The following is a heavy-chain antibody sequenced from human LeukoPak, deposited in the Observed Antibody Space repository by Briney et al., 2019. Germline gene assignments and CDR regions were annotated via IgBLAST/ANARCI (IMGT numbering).Heavy chain of an antibody. CDR2: IKPDGSDK. J-gene: IGHJ4*02. V-gene: IGHV3-7*01. CDR3: ARSPLTQLEPDFFDS. CDR1: GFTFFNHW. D-gene: IGHD1-1*01. Sequence: GSLRLSCAASGFTFFNHWLTWVRQTPDKGLEWVANIKPDGSDKNYVDSVKGRFTISRDNAKDSLYLQLSSLTADDTAVYYCARSPLTQLEPDFFDSWGQGTLVIVSS.